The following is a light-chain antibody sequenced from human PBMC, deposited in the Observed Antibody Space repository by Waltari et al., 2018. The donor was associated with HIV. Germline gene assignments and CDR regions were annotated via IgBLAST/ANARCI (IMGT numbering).Light chain of an antibody. Sequence: SVLTQPPSGSGAPGPRVTISCSASGSTIGTAYDVAWYQPLPGTAPKLLIYGNSNRPLGGPDRFPGSKSGTSASRAITGLQPEDEGDYYCQFYDSRLSGSVFGGGTKLTVL. J-gene: IGLJ2*01. V-gene: IGLV1-40*01. CDR1: GSTIGTAYD. CDR2: GNS. CDR3: QFYDSRLSGSV.